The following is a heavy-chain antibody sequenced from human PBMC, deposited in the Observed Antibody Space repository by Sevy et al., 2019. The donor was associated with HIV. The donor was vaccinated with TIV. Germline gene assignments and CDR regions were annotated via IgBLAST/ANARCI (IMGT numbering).Heavy chain of an antibody. CDR3: ARDLEFYDNGDYGPAFMPDY. CDR1: GFTFSSYG. Sequence: GGSLILSCAASGFTFSSYGMHWVRQAPGKGLEWVALIWFDGSNTYYADSVKGRFTNSRDIAKNTLHLQMNSLRGDDTAVYYCARDLEFYDNGDYGPAFMPDYWGQGTLVTVSS. J-gene: IGHJ4*02. D-gene: IGHD4-17*01. V-gene: IGHV3-33*01. CDR2: IWFDGSNT.